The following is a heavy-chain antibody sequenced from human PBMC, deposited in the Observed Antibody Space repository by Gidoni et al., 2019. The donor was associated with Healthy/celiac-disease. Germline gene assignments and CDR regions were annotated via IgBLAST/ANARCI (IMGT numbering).Heavy chain of an antibody. Sequence: QLQLQESGPGLVKPSETLSLTCTVSGGSISSSSYYWGWIRQPPGKGLEWIGSIYYSGSTYYNPSLKSRVTISVDTSKNQFSLKRSSVTAADTAVYYCASPIAARRLPFYWGQGTLVTVSS. CDR1: GGSISSSSYY. CDR2: IYYSGST. D-gene: IGHD6-6*01. V-gene: IGHV4-39*01. J-gene: IGHJ4*02. CDR3: ASPIAARRLPFY.